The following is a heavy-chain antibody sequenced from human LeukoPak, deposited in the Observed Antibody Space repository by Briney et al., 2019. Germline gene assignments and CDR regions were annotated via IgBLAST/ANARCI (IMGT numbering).Heavy chain of an antibody. CDR3: ASGKRGYSYGLYFEGFDY. D-gene: IGHD5-18*01. V-gene: IGHV3-48*03. J-gene: IGHJ4*02. CDR2: ISSSGSTI. Sequence: GGSLRLSCAASGFTFSSYEMNWVRQAPGKGLEWVSYISSSGSTIYYADSVKGRFTISRDNAKNSLYLQMNSLRAEDTAVYYCASGKRGYSYGLYFEGFDYWGQGTLVTVSS. CDR1: GFTFSSYE.